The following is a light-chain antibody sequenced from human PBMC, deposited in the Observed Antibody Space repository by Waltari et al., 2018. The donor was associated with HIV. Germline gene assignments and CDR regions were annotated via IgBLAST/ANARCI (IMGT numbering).Light chain of an antibody. CDR2: EVT. J-gene: IGLJ3*02. CDR3: VSYAGINDRWV. CDR1: SRDVGGYDH. V-gene: IGLV2-8*01. Sequence: QSALTQPPSSSGSPGQSVTISCTGTSRDVGGYDHVSWYQQHPGNAPKRLVYEVTKRAPGVPDRFSGSKSGNTASLTVSGLQAEDEAHYYCVSYAGINDRWVFGGGTKLTVL.